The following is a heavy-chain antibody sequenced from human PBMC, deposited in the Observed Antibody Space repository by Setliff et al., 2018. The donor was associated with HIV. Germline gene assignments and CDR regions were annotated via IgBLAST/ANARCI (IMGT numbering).Heavy chain of an antibody. CDR3: ARHWGSNWFLYYFDY. Sequence: SETLSLTCTVSGGSVTNTKSYWGWIRQPPGKGLEWIASISHSGNTYYNPSLNSRVTIPLDTSKNQFSLKLTSVTAADTAVYYCARHWGSNWFLYYFDYWGQGTLVTVSS. CDR1: GGSVTNTKSY. D-gene: IGHD6-13*01. V-gene: IGHV4-39*01. J-gene: IGHJ4*02. CDR2: ISHSGNT.